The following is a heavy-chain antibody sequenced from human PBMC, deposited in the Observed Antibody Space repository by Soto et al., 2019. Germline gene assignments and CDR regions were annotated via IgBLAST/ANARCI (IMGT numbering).Heavy chain of an antibody. J-gene: IGHJ4*02. V-gene: IGHV4-59*01. CDR1: GGSISSYY. Sequence: SETLSLTCTVSGGSISSYYWSWIRQSPGKGLEWIGYIYYSGSTNYNPSLKSRVTISVDTSKNQFSLKLSSVTAADTAVYYCARVVRMATTLFDYWGQGTLVTVSS. CDR3: ARVVRMATTLFDY. D-gene: IGHD5-12*01. CDR2: IYYSGST.